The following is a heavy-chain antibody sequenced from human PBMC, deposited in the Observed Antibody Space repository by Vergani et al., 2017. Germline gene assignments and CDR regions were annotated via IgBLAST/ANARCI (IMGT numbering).Heavy chain of an antibody. Sequence: EVQLLESGGGLVQPGGSLRLSCAASGFTFSSYAMSWVRQAPGKGLEWVSAISGGVGATSYADPVKGRFTISSDNSKNTLYLQMHSLRAEDTAVYYCAKDLSWSTDHDFWSGQGSYWGQGTLVTVSS. D-gene: IGHD3-3*01. CDR1: GFTFSSYA. V-gene: IGHV3-23*01. CDR2: ISGGVGAT. J-gene: IGHJ4*02. CDR3: AKDLSWSTDHDFWSGQGSY.